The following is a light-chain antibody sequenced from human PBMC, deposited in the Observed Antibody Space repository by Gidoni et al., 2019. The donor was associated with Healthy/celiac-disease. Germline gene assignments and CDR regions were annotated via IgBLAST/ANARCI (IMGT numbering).Light chain of an antibody. CDR3: QQYGSSIT. CDR2: GAS. V-gene: IGKV3-20*01. Sequence: EIVLTQSPGTLSLSPGERATLSCRASQSVSSSYLAWYQQTPGQAPRLLIYGASSRAPGIPDRFSGSVSGTDFTLTISRLAPDVFAVYYCQQYGSSITFGHGTRLEIK. CDR1: QSVSSSY. J-gene: IGKJ5*01.